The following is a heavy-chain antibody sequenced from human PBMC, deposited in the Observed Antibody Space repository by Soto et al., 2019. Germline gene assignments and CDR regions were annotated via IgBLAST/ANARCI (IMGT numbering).Heavy chain of an antibody. CDR1: GYTFSDYY. Sequence: GASVKVSCKASGYTFSDYYIHWVRQAPGQGLEWMGWINPDTGGTDYKQKFQGWVTMTRDTSISTAYMELSSLKSDDTAVYYCARAVGSDGSSWYRGGYDYWGQGTLVTVSS. J-gene: IGHJ4*02. D-gene: IGHD6-13*01. CDR3: ARAVGSDGSSWYRGGYDY. CDR2: INPDTGGT. V-gene: IGHV1-2*04.